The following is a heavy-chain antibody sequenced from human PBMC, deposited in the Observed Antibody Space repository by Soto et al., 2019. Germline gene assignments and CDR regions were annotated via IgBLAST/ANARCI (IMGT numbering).Heavy chain of an antibody. CDR1: GYTFTSYG. V-gene: IGHV1-18*01. Sequence: QVQLVQSGAEVKKPGASVKVSCKASGYTFTSYGISWVRQAPGQGLEWMGWISAYNGNTNYAQKLQGRVTMTTDTATSKAYMELRSLRSDDTAVYSWARGVRIVLMVYAIEDGVHYYMDVWGKGTTVTVSS. CDR2: ISAYNGNT. D-gene: IGHD2-8*01. CDR3: ARGVRIVLMVYAIEDGVHYYMDV. J-gene: IGHJ6*03.